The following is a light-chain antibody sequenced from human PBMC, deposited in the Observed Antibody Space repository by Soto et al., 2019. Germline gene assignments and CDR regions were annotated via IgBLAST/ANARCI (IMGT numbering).Light chain of an antibody. CDR1: QSISSW. CDR2: KAS. Sequence: DIQMTQSPSTLSASVGDRVTITCRASQSISSWLAWYQQKPGKAPKLLIYKASNLESGVPSRFSGSVSGTEFTLTISSLQPDDFATYYCQQYNSYNTFGQGTKVDIK. CDR3: QQYNSYNT. V-gene: IGKV1-5*03. J-gene: IGKJ2*01.